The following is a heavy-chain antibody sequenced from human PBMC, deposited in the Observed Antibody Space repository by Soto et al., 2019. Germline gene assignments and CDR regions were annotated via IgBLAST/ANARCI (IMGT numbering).Heavy chain of an antibody. Sequence: SQTLSCAASGFTFSSYAMSWVRQAPGKGLEWVSAISGSGGSTYYADSVKGRFTISRDNSKKTLYLQMNSLRAEDTAVYYCEKDMGPGGDRTCFGCWGHGTLVTGSS. D-gene: IGHD3-10*01. V-gene: IGHV3-23*01. CDR1: GFTFSSYA. CDR3: EKDMGPGGDRTCFGC. J-gene: IGHJ4*01. CDR2: ISGSGGST.